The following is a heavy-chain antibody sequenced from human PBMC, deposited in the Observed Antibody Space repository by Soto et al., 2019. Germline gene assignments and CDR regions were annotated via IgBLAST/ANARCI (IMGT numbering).Heavy chain of an antibody. D-gene: IGHD3-3*01. CDR3: TAPDDFWSGYYRVDAFDI. CDR1: GFTFGDYA. J-gene: IGHJ3*02. V-gene: IGHV3-49*03. Sequence: PGGSLRLSCTASGFTFGDYAMSWFRQAPGKGLEWVGFIRSKAYGGTTEYAASVKGRFTISRDDSKSIAYLQMNSLKTEDTAVYYCTAPDDFWSGYYRVDAFDIWGQGTMVTVSS. CDR2: IRSKAYGGTT.